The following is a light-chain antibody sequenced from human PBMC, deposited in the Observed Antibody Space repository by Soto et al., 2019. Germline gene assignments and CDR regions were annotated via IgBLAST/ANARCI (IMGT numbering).Light chain of an antibody. Sequence: ETVMTQSPGTLSVSLGERATLSCRASQSVSIHLAWYQQKPGQAPRLLIYDTSTRATGIPARFSGSGSGTEFTLTISSLQSEDFAVYYCQQYSNWPPITFDQGTRLEIK. V-gene: IGKV3-15*01. CDR2: DTS. CDR1: QSVSIH. J-gene: IGKJ5*01. CDR3: QQYSNWPPIT.